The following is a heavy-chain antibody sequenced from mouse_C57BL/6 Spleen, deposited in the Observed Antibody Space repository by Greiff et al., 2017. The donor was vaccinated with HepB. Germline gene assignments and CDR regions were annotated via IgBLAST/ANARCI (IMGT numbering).Heavy chain of an antibody. V-gene: IGHV1-50*01. CDR1: GYTFTSYW. Sequence: QVQLKQPGAELVKPGASVKLSCKASGYTFTSYWMQWVKQRPGQGLEWIGEIDPSDSYTNYNQKFKGKATLTVDTSSSTAYMQLSSLTSEDSAVYYCARSRGSSSYWGQGTTLTVSS. D-gene: IGHD1-1*01. J-gene: IGHJ2*01. CDR3: ARSRGSSSY. CDR2: IDPSDSYT.